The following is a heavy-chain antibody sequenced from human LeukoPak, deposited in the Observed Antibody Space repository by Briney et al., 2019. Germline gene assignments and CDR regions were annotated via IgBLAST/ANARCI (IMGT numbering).Heavy chain of an antibody. CDR3: ARYYDILTGYYLDY. CDR2: IIPIFGTA. Sequence: AASVKVSCKASGGTFSSYAISWVRQAPGQGLEWMGGIIPIFGTANYAQKFQGRVTITADESTSTAYMELRSLRSDDTAVYYCARYYDILTGYYLDYWGQGTLVTVSS. D-gene: IGHD3-9*01. J-gene: IGHJ4*02. V-gene: IGHV1-69*13. CDR1: GGTFSSYA.